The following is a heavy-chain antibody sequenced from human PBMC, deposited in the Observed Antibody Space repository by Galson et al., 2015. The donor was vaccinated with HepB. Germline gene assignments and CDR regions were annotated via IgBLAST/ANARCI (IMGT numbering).Heavy chain of an antibody. CDR1: GSSFTNYG. Sequence: SVKVSCKASGSSFTNYGITWVRQAPGQGLEWMGWISPYNGNTNYAQNLQGRVTMTADTSTTTAFMELRGLKSDDTAVYYCAREEGAAVGTDTLDFWGQGTLLTVSS. D-gene: IGHD6-13*01. V-gene: IGHV1-18*01. J-gene: IGHJ4*02. CDR3: AREEGAAVGTDTLDF. CDR2: ISPYNGNT.